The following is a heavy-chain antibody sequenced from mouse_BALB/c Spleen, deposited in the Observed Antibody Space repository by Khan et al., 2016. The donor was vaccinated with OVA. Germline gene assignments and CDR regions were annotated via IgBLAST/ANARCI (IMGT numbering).Heavy chain of an antibody. CDR2: ISDGGSYT. V-gene: IGHV5-4*02. Sequence: EVELVESGGGLVKPGGSLKLSCAASGFTFSDFYMYWVRQTPEKRLEWVATISDGGSYTYYPDSVKGRFTISRDNAKNNLYLQMSSLKSEDTAIYYCARDCNYWYFDVWGAGTTVTVSS. CDR1: GFTFSDFY. CDR3: ARDCNYWYFDV. J-gene: IGHJ1*01.